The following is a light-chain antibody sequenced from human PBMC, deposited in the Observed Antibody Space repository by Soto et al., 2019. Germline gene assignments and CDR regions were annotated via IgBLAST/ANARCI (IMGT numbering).Light chain of an antibody. Sequence: QSVLTQPPSLSAAPGQTVTISCSGGSSNIGNNYVSWYQQVAGTTPKLLIFDNNKRPSGIPDRFSGSKSGTSDTLGIAGLQTGDAADYYCATWDSSLSAWLFGGGTKLTVL. CDR2: DNN. V-gene: IGLV1-51*01. J-gene: IGLJ3*02. CDR3: ATWDSSLSAWL. CDR1: SSNIGNNY.